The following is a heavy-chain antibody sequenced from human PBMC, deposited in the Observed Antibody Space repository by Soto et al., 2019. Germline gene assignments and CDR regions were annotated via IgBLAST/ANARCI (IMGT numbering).Heavy chain of an antibody. Sequence: ASVKVSCKASGGTFSSYAISWVRQAPGQGLEWMGGIIPIFGTANYAQKFQGRVTITADESTSTAYMELGCLRSEDTAVYYCASLLMQRSGSYRPIDYWGQGTLVTVSS. D-gene: IGHD1-26*01. J-gene: IGHJ4*02. CDR1: GGTFSSYA. V-gene: IGHV1-69*13. CDR2: IIPIFGTA. CDR3: ASLLMQRSGSYRPIDY.